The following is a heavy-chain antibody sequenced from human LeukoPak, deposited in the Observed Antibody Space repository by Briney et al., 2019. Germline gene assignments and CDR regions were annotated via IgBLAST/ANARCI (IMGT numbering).Heavy chain of an antibody. D-gene: IGHD2-2*01. CDR2: IIGSGGST. CDR3: ANYCISNNCRTRGFDY. CDR1: GFTFSSYS. J-gene: IGHJ4*02. V-gene: IGHV3-23*01. Sequence: SGGSLRLSCAASGFTFSSYSMIWVRQAPGKGLEWVSGIIGSGGSTYYTDSVKGRFTISRDNSKNTLYLQMNSLRAEHTAVYYCANYCISNNCRTRGFDYWGQGTLVTVSS.